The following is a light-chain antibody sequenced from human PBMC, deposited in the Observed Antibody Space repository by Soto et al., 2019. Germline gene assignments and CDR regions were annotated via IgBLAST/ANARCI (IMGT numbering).Light chain of an antibody. V-gene: IGLV2-23*02. J-gene: IGLJ1*01. Sequence: QSALTQPASVSGSPGQSITISCTGTSSNVGNFNVVSWYQQHPGKAPKVIIYDVSERPSGVSHRFSGSKSGNTASLTISGLQAEDEAHYYCCSYAGSGTNVFGTGTKVTVL. CDR1: SSNVGNFNV. CDR3: CSYAGSGTNV. CDR2: DVS.